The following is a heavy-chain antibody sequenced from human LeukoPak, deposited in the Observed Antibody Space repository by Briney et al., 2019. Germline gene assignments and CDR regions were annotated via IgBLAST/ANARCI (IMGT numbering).Heavy chain of an antibody. CDR3: VRDRRAYNFPFFQH. J-gene: IGHJ1*01. CDR2: ITWSSASI. V-gene: IGHV3-9*01. D-gene: IGHD5-24*01. Sequence: GGSLRLSCAASGFKFDEYAMHWVRQVSGKGLEWVSVITWSSASIVYTDSVKGRFTISRDNARNTLYLQMNSLRPEDTALYYCVRDRRAYNFPFFQHWGQGTLVTVSS. CDR1: GFKFDEYA.